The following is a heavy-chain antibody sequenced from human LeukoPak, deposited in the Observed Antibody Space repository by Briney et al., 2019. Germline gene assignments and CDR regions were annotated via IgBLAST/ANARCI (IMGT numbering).Heavy chain of an antibody. CDR3: ARTTEGGYTYDYFYYYYMDV. CDR1: GYSISSGYY. Sequence: SETLSLTCTVSGYSISSGYYWGWLRQPPGKGLEWIGSIYHSGSTNYNPSLKSRVTISVDTSKNQFSLKLSSVTAADTAVYYCARTTEGGYTYDYFYYYYMDVWGKGTTVTISS. D-gene: IGHD5-18*01. CDR2: IYHSGST. J-gene: IGHJ6*03. V-gene: IGHV4-38-2*02.